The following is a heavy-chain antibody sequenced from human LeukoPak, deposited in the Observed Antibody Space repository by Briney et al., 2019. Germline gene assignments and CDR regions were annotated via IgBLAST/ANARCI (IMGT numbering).Heavy chain of an antibody. Sequence: GGSLRLSCALSGGTVSNNYMSWVRQAPGKGLELVSIIYPDGGTNYADSVKGRFIISRDDFKNTVVLHMNSLRTEDTAVYYCARLTDCWGQGALVTVSS. V-gene: IGHV3-66*02. CDR2: IYPDGGT. J-gene: IGHJ4*02. CDR1: GGTVSNNY. CDR3: ARLTDC.